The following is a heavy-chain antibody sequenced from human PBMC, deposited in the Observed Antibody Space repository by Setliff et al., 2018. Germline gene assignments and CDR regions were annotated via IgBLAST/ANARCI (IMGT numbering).Heavy chain of an antibody. D-gene: IGHD2-21*01. J-gene: IGHJ4*02. CDR2: IIPIFGTA. V-gene: IGHV1-69*13. Sequence: SVKVSCKASWGTFSSYAISWVRQAPGKGLEWMGGIIPIFGTANYAQKFQVRVTITADESTSTAYMELSSLSSEDTSVYYCARVLREYCYNLADYWGQGTLVTVSS. CDR3: ARVLREYCYNLADY. CDR1: WGTFSSYA.